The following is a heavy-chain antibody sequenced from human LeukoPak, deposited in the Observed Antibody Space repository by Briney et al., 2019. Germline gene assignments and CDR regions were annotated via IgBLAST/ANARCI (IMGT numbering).Heavy chain of an antibody. D-gene: IGHD3-10*01. J-gene: IGHJ5*02. V-gene: IGHV4-30-4*01. CDR2: IYYSGST. CDR3: ARVRGLPISVRGLLSWFDP. Sequence: SETLSLTCTVSGGSISSGDYYWSWIRQPPGKGLEWIGYIYYSGSTYYNPSLKSRVTISVDTSKNQFSLKLSSVTAADTAVYYCARVRGLPISVRGLLSWFDPWGQGTLDTVSS. CDR1: GGSISSGDYY.